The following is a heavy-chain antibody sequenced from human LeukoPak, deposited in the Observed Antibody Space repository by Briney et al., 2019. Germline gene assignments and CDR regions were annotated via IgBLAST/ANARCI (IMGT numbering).Heavy chain of an antibody. CDR2: INNDGSDT. CDR1: GFSFADSW. Sequence: PGGSLRLSCAASGFSFADSWMHWVRQAPGEGLVWVSRINNDGSDTRYADSVRGRFTISRDNAKNTLYLQMNSLRAEGTAVYYCARVSGLGMNEYYQHWGQGTLVTVPS. V-gene: IGHV3-74*01. D-gene: IGHD3-10*01. J-gene: IGHJ1*01. CDR3: ARVSGLGMNEYYQH.